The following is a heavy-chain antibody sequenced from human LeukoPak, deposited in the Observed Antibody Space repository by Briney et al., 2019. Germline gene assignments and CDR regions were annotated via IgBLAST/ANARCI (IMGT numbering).Heavy chain of an antibody. CDR2: INHSGST. Sequence: PSETLSLTCAVYVGPSSGYSGGWFPHPPGKGRDWFGEINHSGSTNYNPSLKSRVTISVDTSKNQFSLKLSSVTAADTAVYYCARGRRDGYKIRRYYFDYWGQGTLVTVSS. CDR3: ARGRRDGYKIRRYYFDY. CDR1: VGPSSGYS. D-gene: IGHD5-24*01. V-gene: IGHV4-34*01. J-gene: IGHJ4*02.